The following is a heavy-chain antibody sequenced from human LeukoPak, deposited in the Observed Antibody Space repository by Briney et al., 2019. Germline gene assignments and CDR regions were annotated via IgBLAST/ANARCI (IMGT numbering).Heavy chain of an antibody. CDR3: AREYCSGGSCGKDY. J-gene: IGHJ4*02. D-gene: IGHD2-15*01. V-gene: IGHV3-11*01. CDR2: ISSSGSTI. Sequence: GGSLRLSCAASGFTFSDYYMSWIRQAPGKGLEWVSYISSSGSTIYYADSVKGRFIISRDNAKNSLYPQMNSLRAEDTAVYYCAREYCSGGSCGKDYWGQGTLVTVSS. CDR1: GFTFSDYY.